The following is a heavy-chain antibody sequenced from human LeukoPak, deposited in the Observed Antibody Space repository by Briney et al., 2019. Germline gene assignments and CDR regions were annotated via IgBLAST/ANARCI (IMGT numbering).Heavy chain of an antibody. Sequence: GGSLRLSCAASGFTFSSYAMHWVRQAPGKGLEWVAVISYDGSNKYYADSVKGRFTISRDNSKNTLYLQMNSLRAEDTAVYYCARSRHIVVVPAAIFVYWGQGTLVTVSS. CDR1: GFTFSSYA. J-gene: IGHJ4*02. CDR2: ISYDGSNK. V-gene: IGHV3-30-3*01. D-gene: IGHD2-2*01. CDR3: ARSRHIVVVPAAIFVY.